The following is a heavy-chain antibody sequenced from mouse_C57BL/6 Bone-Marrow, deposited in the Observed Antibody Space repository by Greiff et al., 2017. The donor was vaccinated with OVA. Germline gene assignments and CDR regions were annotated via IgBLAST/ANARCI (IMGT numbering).Heavy chain of an antibody. D-gene: IGHD3-1*01. J-gene: IGHJ2*01. Sequence: DVKLVESGGGLVKPGGSLKLSCAASGFTFSDYGMHWVRQAPEKGLEWVAYISSGNSTIYYADTVKGRFTISRDNAKNTLFLQMTSLRSEDTAMYYWARLSRVHFDYWGQGPTLTVSS. CDR2: ISSGNSTI. CDR1: GFTFSDYG. CDR3: ARLSRVHFDY. V-gene: IGHV5-17*01.